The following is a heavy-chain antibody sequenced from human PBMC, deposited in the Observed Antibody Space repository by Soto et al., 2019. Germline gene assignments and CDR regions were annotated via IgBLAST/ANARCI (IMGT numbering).Heavy chain of an antibody. J-gene: IGHJ4*02. CDR2: IYWDDDK. CDR1: GFSLSTGGVG. V-gene: IGHV2-5*02. D-gene: IGHD6-19*01. Sequence: ASGLTLVNPTQTLTLTCTFSGFSLSTGGVGVDWIRQPPGKALEWLALIYWDDDKRYSPSLKSRLTITKDTSKNQVVLTMTNMDPVDTATYYCAHAWQWLVPFDYWGQGTLVTVSS. CDR3: AHAWQWLVPFDY.